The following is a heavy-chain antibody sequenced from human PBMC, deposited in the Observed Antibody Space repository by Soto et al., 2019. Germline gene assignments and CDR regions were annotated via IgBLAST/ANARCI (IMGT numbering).Heavy chain of an antibody. J-gene: IGHJ6*02. D-gene: IGHD7-27*01. V-gene: IGHV2-5*02. Sequence: QITLKESGPTLVKPTQTLTLTCTFSGFSLSTSGVGVGWIRQPPGKALEWLALIYWDADKRYSPSLKSRLTITKDTSKNQVVRTMTNMDPMDTATYYCAHTWGTDYYYYAMDVWGQGTTVTVSS. CDR1: GFSLSTSGVG. CDR3: AHTWGTDYYYYAMDV. CDR2: IYWDADK.